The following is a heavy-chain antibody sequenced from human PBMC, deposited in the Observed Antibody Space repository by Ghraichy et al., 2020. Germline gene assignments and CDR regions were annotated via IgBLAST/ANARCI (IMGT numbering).Heavy chain of an antibody. CDR1: GFTFSSYA. D-gene: IGHD2-15*01. CDR2: ISGSGGRT. V-gene: IGHV3-23*01. J-gene: IGHJ4*02. CDR3: AKGRSSFGISGYLDY. Sequence: GGSLRLSCAASGFTFSSYAMSWVRQAPGKGLEWVSFISGSGGRTYYADSVKGRFTISRDNSKNTLYLQMNSLRAEDTAIYYCAKGRSSFGISGYLDYWGQGTLVTVSS.